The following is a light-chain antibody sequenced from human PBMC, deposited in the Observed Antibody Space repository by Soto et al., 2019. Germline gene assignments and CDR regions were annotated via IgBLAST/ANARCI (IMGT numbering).Light chain of an antibody. CDR1: QSVSGH. CDR3: QQQSSWPLT. V-gene: IGKV3-11*01. Sequence: EIVLTQSPATLSLSPGERATLSCRASQSVSGHLAWYQQTPGQAPRLLIYGAFNRATGIPARFSGSGSGTDFTLTISSPEPEDSAVYYCQQQSSWPLTFGGGTKVEIK. CDR2: GAF. J-gene: IGKJ4*01.